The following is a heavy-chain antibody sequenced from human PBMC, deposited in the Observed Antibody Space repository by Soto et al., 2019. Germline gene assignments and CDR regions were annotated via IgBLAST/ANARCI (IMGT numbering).Heavy chain of an antibody. J-gene: IGHJ4*02. Sequence: QLQLQESGPGLVKPSETLSLTCTVSGGSISSSSYYWGWIRQPPGKGLEWIGSIYYSGSTYYNPSLKSRVTISVDTSKNQFSLKLSSVTAADTAVYYGARHPLRGVTTPHFDYWGQGTLVTVSS. V-gene: IGHV4-39*01. D-gene: IGHD4-17*01. CDR2: IYYSGST. CDR3: ARHPLRGVTTPHFDY. CDR1: GGSISSSSYY.